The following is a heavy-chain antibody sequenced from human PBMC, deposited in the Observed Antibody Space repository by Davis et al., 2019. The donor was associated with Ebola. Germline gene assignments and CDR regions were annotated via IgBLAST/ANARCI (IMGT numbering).Heavy chain of an antibody. Sequence: AASVKVSCKVSGYTLTDLSMHWVRQAPGKGLEWMGGFDPEDGETIYAQKFQGRVTMTEDTSTDTAYMELSSLRSEDTAVYYCATDLCRDGYNCYFDYWGQGTLVTVSS. CDR1: GYTLTDLS. D-gene: IGHD5-24*01. J-gene: IGHJ4*02. CDR2: FDPEDGET. CDR3: ATDLCRDGYNCYFDY. V-gene: IGHV1-24*01.